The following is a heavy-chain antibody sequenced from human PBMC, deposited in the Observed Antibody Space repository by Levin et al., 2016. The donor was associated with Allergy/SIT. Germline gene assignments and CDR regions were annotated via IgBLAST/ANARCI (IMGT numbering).Heavy chain of an antibody. J-gene: IGHJ4*02. V-gene: IGHV3-48*01. Sequence: GGSLRLSCAGSGFTFSSYSMHWVRQAPGKGLEWLSHISTSSITIDYADSVKGRFTVSRDNAKNSLFLQMNSLRAEDTAVYYCVRPSGPRYDFPLDSWGQGTLVTVSS. CDR3: VRPSGPRYDFPLDS. D-gene: IGHD1-20*01. CDR2: ISTSSITI. CDR1: GFTFSSYS.